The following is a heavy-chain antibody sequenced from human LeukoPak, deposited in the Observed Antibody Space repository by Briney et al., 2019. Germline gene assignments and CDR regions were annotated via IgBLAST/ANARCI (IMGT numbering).Heavy chain of an antibody. D-gene: IGHD6-13*01. Sequence: RASVKVSCKASGGTFSSYAISWVRQAPGQGLEWMGGIIPIFGTANYAQKFQSRVTITTDESTSTAYMELSSLTSEDTAVYYCARDRSIAAAGTWFDPWGQGTLVTVSS. V-gene: IGHV1-69*05. CDR1: GGTFSSYA. CDR2: IIPIFGTA. J-gene: IGHJ5*02. CDR3: ARDRSIAAAGTWFDP.